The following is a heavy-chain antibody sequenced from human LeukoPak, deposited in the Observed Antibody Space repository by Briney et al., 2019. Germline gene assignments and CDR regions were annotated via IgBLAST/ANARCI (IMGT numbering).Heavy chain of an antibody. CDR3: ASGYSGYDPFDY. V-gene: IGHV3-11*01. CDR2: ISSSGSTI. Sequence: GGPLRLSCAASGFTFSDYYMSWIRQAPGKGLEWVSYISSSGSTIYYADSVKGRFTISRDNAKNSLYLQMNSLRAEGTAVYYCASGYSGYDPFDYWGQGTLVTVSS. J-gene: IGHJ4*02. CDR1: GFTFSDYY. D-gene: IGHD5-12*01.